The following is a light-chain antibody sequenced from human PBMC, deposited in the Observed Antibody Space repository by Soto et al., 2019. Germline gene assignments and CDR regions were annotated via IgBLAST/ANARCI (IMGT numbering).Light chain of an antibody. CDR3: QQYKNWPPLT. CDR1: QSVSSN. CDR2: GAS. V-gene: IGKV3-15*01. Sequence: ETVMTQSPATLSASPGERATLSCRASQSVSSNLAGYQQKPGQAPRLLIYGASTRATGIPARFSGSGSGTDFTLTISSLQSEDFAVYFCQQYKNWPPLTFGGGTKVEIK. J-gene: IGKJ4*01.